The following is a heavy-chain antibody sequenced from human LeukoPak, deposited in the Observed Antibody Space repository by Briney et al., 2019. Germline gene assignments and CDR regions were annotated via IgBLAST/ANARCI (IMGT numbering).Heavy chain of an antibody. V-gene: IGHV3-33*06. CDR2: IWYDGSNK. D-gene: IGHD3-22*01. J-gene: IGHJ2*01. CDR1: GFTFSSYG. Sequence: PGGSLRLSCAASGFTFSSYGMHWVRQAPGKGLEWAAVIWYDGSNKYYADSVKGRFTISRDNSKNTLYLQMNSLRAEETAVYYCAKASDSSGYYPKGNWYFDLWGRGTLVTVSS. CDR3: AKASDSSGYYPKGNWYFDL.